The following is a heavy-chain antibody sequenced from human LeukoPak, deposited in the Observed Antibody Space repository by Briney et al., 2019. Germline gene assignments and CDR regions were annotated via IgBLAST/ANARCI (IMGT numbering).Heavy chain of an antibody. J-gene: IGHJ5*02. CDR3: ARSDWFYA. Sequence: GGSLRLSCAVSGFRLSDTWMSWVRQAPGKGLECVSRNKYDRTTTYYADSVKGRFTISRDNAKNTLYLQMNSLRADDSCFYYCARSDWFYAWGQRTLVTVSS. CDR2: NKYDRTTT. CDR1: GFRLSDTW. V-gene: IGHV3-74*01.